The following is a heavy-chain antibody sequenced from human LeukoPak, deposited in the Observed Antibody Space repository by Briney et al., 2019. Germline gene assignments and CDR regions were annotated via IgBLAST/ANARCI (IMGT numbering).Heavy chain of an antibody. V-gene: IGHV3-7*03. CDR1: VFTFSSYW. CDR2: IKQDGSEK. D-gene: IGHD6-13*01. J-gene: IGHJ6*02. CDR3: ARSGAAGIYYYYYGIDV. Sequence: GGSLRLSCAASVFTFSSYWMNWVRQAPGKGREWVANIKQDGSEKSYVDSVKGRFTISRDNAKNSLYLQMNSLRAEDTAVYYCARSGAAGIYYYYYGIDVWGQGTTVTVSS.